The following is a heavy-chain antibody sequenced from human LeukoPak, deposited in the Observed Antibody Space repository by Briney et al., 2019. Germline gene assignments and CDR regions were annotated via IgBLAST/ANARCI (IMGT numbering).Heavy chain of an antibody. Sequence: GGSLRLSCAASGFTFSSYGMHWVRQAPGKGLEWVAFIRYDGSNKYYADSVKGRFTISRHNSKNTLYLQMNSLRAEDTAVYYCAKDMVRGVITVFDYWGQGTLVTVSS. CDR2: IRYDGSNK. V-gene: IGHV3-30*02. J-gene: IGHJ4*02. D-gene: IGHD3-10*01. CDR1: GFTFSSYG. CDR3: AKDMVRGVITVFDY.